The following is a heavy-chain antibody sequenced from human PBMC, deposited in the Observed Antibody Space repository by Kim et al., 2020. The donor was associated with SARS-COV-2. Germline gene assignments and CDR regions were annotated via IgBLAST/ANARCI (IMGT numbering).Heavy chain of an antibody. CDR3: ARDRITGTTGGFDY. CDR1: GDSISSGGYS. J-gene: IGHJ4*01. Sequence: SETLSLTCTVSGDSISSGGYSWNWIRQHPGKGLEWIGYIYYSGSTYYNPSLKSRVTISIDTSKNQFSLKLSSVNAADTAVYYCARDRITGTTGGFDYWG. D-gene: IGHD1-20*01. CDR2: IYYSGST. V-gene: IGHV4-31*03.